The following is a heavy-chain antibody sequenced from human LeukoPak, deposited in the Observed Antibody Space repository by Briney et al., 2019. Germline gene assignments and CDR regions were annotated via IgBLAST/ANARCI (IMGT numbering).Heavy chain of an antibody. CDR3: ARDYYDSSAVDY. J-gene: IGHJ4*02. CDR1: GFTFSSYW. D-gene: IGHD3-22*01. V-gene: IGHV3-74*01. Sequence: PGGSLRLSCAASGFTFSSYWMHSVRQAPGKGLVWVSRINSDGSSTSYADSVKGRFTISRDNAKNTLYLQMNSLRAEDTAVYYCARDYYDSSAVDYWGQGTLVTVSS. CDR2: INSDGSST.